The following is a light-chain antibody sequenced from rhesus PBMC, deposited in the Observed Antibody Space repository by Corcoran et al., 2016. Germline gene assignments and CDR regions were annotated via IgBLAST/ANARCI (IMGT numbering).Light chain of an antibody. CDR1: QGISSY. J-gene: IGKJ1*01. CDR3: LQHNSYPRT. V-gene: IGKV1-28*03. CDR2: DVS. Sequence: DIQMTQSPSSLSASVGDTVTITCRASQGISSYLNWFQQKPGKAPKLLIYDVSNLESGVPSRFSGRGSGKDFTLTISSLQPEDFAAYYCLQHNSYPRTFGQGTKVEIK.